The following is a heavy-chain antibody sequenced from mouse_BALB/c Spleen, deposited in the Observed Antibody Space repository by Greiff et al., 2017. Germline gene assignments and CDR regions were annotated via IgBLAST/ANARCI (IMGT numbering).Heavy chain of an antibody. Sequence: QVHVKQSGAELVRPGTSVKISCKASGYAFTNYWLGWVKQRPGHGLEWIGDIYPGSGNTYYNEKFKGKATLTADKSSSTAYMQLSSLTSEDSAVYFCARLITTNYAMDYGGQGTSVTVSS. V-gene: IGHV1-63*01. D-gene: IGHD2-4*01. CDR3: ARLITTNYAMDY. CDR2: IYPGSGNT. J-gene: IGHJ4*01. CDR1: GYAFTNYW.